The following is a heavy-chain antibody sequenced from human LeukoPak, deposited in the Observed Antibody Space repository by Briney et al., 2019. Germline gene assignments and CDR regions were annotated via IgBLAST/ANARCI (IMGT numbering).Heavy chain of an antibody. D-gene: IGHD6-19*01. CDR2: INSDGSST. Sequence: GGSLRLSCAASGFTFSSYWMHWVRQTPGKGLVWVSRINSDGSSTSYADSVKGRFTISGDNAKNTLYLQMNSLRAEDTAVYYCAKPTIGWFEDYWGQGTLVTVSS. J-gene: IGHJ4*02. CDR3: AKPTIGWFEDY. CDR1: GFTFSSYW. V-gene: IGHV3-74*01.